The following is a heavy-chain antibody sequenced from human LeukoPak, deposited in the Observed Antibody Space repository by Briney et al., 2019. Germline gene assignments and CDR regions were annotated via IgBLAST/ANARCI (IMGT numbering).Heavy chain of an antibody. Sequence: ASVKVSCKVSGYTLTELSMHWVRQPPGKGLERMGGFDPEDGETIYARKFQGRVTMTEDTSTDTAYMELSSLRSEDTAVYYCATDRGGVDYGDYVGYFQHWGQGTLVTVSS. D-gene: IGHD4-17*01. CDR2: FDPEDGET. J-gene: IGHJ1*01. CDR1: GYTLTELS. CDR3: ATDRGGVDYGDYVGYFQH. V-gene: IGHV1-24*01.